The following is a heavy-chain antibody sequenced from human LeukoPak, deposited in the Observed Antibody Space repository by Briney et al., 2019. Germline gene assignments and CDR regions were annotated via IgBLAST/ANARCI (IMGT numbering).Heavy chain of an antibody. CDR3: ARLHYDYVWGSYRSYYFDY. J-gene: IGHJ4*02. CDR2: ISAYNGNT. Sequence: ASVKVSCKASGYTFTSYGISWVRQAPGQGLEWMGWISAYNGNTNYAQKLQGRVTMTTDTSTSTACMELRSLRSDDTAVYYCARLHYDYVWGSYRSYYFDYWGQGTLVTVSS. V-gene: IGHV1-18*01. CDR1: GYTFTSYG. D-gene: IGHD3-16*02.